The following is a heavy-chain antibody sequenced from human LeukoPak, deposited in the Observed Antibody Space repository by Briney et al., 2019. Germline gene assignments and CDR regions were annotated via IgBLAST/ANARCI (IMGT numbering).Heavy chain of an antibody. D-gene: IGHD3-22*01. V-gene: IGHV4-30-4*01. CDR1: GGSISSGDYY. J-gene: IGHJ4*02. CDR3: ASDYYDSSGYAHFDY. CDR2: IYYSGST. Sequence: SETQSLTCTVSGGSISSGDYYWSWIRQPPGKGLEWIGYIYYSGSTYYNPSLKSRATISVDTSKNQFSLKLSSVTAADTAVYYCASDYYDSSGYAHFDYWGQGTLVTVSS.